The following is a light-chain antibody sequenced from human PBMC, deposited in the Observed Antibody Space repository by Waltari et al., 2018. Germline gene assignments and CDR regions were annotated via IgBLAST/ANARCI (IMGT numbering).Light chain of an antibody. J-gene: IGKJ4*01. CDR2: ESS. V-gene: IGKV1-33*01. CDR3: QQYDSLPLT. CDR1: QDIRNY. Sequence: DIQMTQSPSSLSASVGDRVTITCQASQDIRNYVNWYRQKPGDAPKLLIYESSNLETGVPSRFSGGGSGTHFAFTISSLQPEDIATYFCQQYDSLPLTFGGGTKVEIK.